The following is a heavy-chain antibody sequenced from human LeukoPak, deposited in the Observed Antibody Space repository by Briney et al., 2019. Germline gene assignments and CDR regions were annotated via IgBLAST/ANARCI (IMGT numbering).Heavy chain of an antibody. CDR1: GFTFSSYA. CDR2: ISGSGGST. D-gene: IGHD5-24*01. J-gene: IGHJ4*02. V-gene: IGHV3-23*01. Sequence: RGSLRLSCAASGFTFSSYAMSWVRQAPGKGLEWVSAISGSGGSTYYADSVKGRFTISRDNSKNTLYLQMNSLRAEDTAVYYCAKVMEMATIVDYWGQGTLVTVSS. CDR3: AKVMEMATIVDY.